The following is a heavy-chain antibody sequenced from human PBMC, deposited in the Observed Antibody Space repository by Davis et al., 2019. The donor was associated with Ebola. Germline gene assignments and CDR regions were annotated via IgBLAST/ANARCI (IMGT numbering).Heavy chain of an antibody. CDR3: ASRHYYYYYMDV. CDR1: GCSISSYY. Sequence: SETLSLTCTVPGCSISSYYWSWIRQPPGKGLEWIGSIYYSGSTNYNPSLKSRVTISVDTSKNQFSLKLSSVTAADTAVYYCASRHYYYYYMDVWGKGTTVTVSS. CDR2: IYYSGST. J-gene: IGHJ6*03. V-gene: IGHV4-59*01.